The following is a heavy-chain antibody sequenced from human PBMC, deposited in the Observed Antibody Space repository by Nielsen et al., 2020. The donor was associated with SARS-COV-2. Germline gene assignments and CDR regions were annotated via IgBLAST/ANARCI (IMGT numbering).Heavy chain of an antibody. D-gene: IGHD2-2*02. CDR1: GGSISSYY. Sequence: SETLSLTCTVSGGSISSYYWSWIRQPPGKGLEWIGYIYYNGRTYYNPSLKSRVAISVDTSKNQCSLKLTSLTAADTAVYFCARHLLGYCTSASCYIGWFDPWGQGTLVTVSS. J-gene: IGHJ5*02. CDR3: ARHLLGYCTSASCYIGWFDP. CDR2: IYYNGRT. V-gene: IGHV4-59*08.